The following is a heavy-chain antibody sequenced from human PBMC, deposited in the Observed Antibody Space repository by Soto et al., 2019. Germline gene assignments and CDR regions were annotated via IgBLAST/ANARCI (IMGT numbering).Heavy chain of an antibody. CDR2: ISGSGGST. Sequence: GGSLRLSCAASGFTFSSYAMSWVRQAPGKGLEWVSAISGSGGSTYYADSVKGRFTISRDNSKNTLYLQMNSLRAEDTAVYYCAKDLTYNWNDGPIHYYYYYYMDVWGKGTTVTVSS. D-gene: IGHD1-20*01. CDR3: AKDLTYNWNDGPIHYYYYYYMDV. V-gene: IGHV3-23*01. CDR1: GFTFSSYA. J-gene: IGHJ6*03.